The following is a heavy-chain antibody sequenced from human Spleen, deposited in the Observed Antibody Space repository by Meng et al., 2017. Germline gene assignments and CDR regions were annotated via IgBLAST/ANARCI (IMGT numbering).Heavy chain of an antibody. CDR2: IWYDGSNK. J-gene: IGHJ4*02. CDR3: AKGFSGAAAHYYFDY. V-gene: IGHV3-30*02. Sequence: GESLKISCAASGFTFSSYGMHWVRQAPGKGLEWVAVIWYDGSNKYYADSVKGRFTISRDNSKNTLYLQMNSLRAEDMALYYCAKGFSGAAAHYYFDYWGQGTLVTVSS. D-gene: IGHD6-13*01. CDR1: GFTFSSYG.